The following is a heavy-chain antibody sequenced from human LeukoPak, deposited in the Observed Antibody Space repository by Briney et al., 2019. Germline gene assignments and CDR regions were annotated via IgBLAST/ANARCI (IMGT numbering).Heavy chain of an antibody. J-gene: IGHJ4*02. V-gene: IGHV3-49*04. Sequence: GGSLRLSCTASGFTFGDYGMSWVRQAPGKGLEWVGFIRSKAYGGTTEYAASVKGRFIISRDDFKSIAYLQMNSLKTEDTAVYYCTRSSSGWYSDYWGQGTLVTVSS. D-gene: IGHD6-19*01. CDR2: IRSKAYGGTT. CDR3: TRSSSGWYSDY. CDR1: GFTFGDYG.